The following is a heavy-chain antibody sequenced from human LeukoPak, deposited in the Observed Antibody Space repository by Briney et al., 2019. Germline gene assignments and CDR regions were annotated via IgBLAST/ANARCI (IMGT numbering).Heavy chain of an antibody. CDR2: ISSSGSTI. Sequence: GSLRLSCAASGFTFSSYEMNWVRQAPGKGLEWVSYISSSGSTIYYADSVKGRFTISRDNAKNSLYLQMNSLRAEDTAVYYCARSYVWGSYRPFGYWGQGTLVTVSS. D-gene: IGHD3-16*02. V-gene: IGHV3-48*03. J-gene: IGHJ4*02. CDR1: GFTFSSYE. CDR3: ARSYVWGSYRPFGY.